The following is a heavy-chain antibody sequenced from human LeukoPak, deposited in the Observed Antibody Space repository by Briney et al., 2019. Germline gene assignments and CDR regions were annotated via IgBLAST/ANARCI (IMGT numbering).Heavy chain of an antibody. V-gene: IGHV3-30-3*02. CDR1: GFTFSSYA. CDR3: AKNDPDSSED. Sequence: GGSLRLSCAASGFTFSSYAMHWVGQAPGKGLEWVAVISDDGSNEHYADSVKGRFTVSRDNSKNTLYLQMNSLRPEDTAVYYCAKNDPDSSEDWGQGTLVTVSS. J-gene: IGHJ4*02. CDR2: ISDDGSNE. D-gene: IGHD3-22*01.